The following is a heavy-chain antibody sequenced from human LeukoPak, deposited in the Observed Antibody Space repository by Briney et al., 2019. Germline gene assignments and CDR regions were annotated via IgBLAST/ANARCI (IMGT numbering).Heavy chain of an antibody. CDR3: ARSYYYGSGSYLRY. CDR2: INHSGST. J-gene: IGHJ4*02. V-gene: IGHV4-34*01. Sequence: SETLSLTCAVYGGSFSGYYWSWIRQPPGKGLEWIGEINHSGSTNYNPSLKSRVTISVDTSKSQFSLKLSSVTAADTAVYYCARSYYYGSGSYLRYWGQGTLVTVSS. D-gene: IGHD3-10*01. CDR1: GGSFSGYY.